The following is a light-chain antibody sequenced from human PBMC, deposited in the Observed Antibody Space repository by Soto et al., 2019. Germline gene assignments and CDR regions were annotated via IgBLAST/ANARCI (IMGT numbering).Light chain of an antibody. Sequence: DIQMTQSPSSLSASVGDRVTITCRASQGISNDLGWYQQKPGNAPKRLLYAASSLQSGVPSRCSGSGSGTEFTLTISSRQPEDLATYYCLQQNSYPLTFGGGTKVEIK. CDR1: QGISND. J-gene: IGKJ4*01. V-gene: IGKV1-17*01. CDR3: LQQNSYPLT. CDR2: AAS.